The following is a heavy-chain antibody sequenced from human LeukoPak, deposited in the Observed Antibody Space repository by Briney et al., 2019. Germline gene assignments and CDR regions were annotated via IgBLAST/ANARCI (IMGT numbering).Heavy chain of an antibody. V-gene: IGHV3-9*01. J-gene: IGHJ4*02. Sequence: GGSLRLSCAASGFTFDDYAMHWVRQAPGKGLEWVSGISWNSGSIGYADSVKGRFTISRDNAKNSLYLQMNSLRAEDTAVYYCAKSGSAVAGSFDYWGQGTLVTVSS. CDR2: ISWNSGSI. CDR3: AKSGSAVAGSFDY. CDR1: GFTFDDYA. D-gene: IGHD6-19*01.